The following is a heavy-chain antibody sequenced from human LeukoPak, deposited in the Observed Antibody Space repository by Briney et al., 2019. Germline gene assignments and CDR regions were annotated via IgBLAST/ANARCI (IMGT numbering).Heavy chain of an antibody. CDR1: GFTVSSNE. V-gene: IGHV3-38-3*01. J-gene: IGHJ6*04. CDR2: ISGGST. CDR3: AELGITMIGGV. Sequence: GGSLRLSCAASGFTVSSNEMSWVRQAPGKGLEWVSYISGGSTYYADSRKGRFTISRDNSKNSLYLQMNSLRAEDTAVYYCAELGITMIGGVWGKGTTVTISS. D-gene: IGHD3-10*02.